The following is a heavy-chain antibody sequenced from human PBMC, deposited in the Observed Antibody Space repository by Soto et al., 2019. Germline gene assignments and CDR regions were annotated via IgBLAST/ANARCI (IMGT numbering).Heavy chain of an antibody. CDR2: ISYDGSKK. V-gene: IGHV3-30-3*01. CDR3: ASIPRGYSYGSNYYYYGMDV. Sequence: QVQLVESGGGVVQPGRSLRLSCAASGLTFSNYAMHWVRQAPGKGLEWVAVISYDGSKKYYADSVKGRFTISRDNSKNTLYLQMNSLRAEDTAVYYCASIPRGYSYGSNYYYYGMDVW. CDR1: GLTFSNYA. D-gene: IGHD5-18*01. J-gene: IGHJ6*01.